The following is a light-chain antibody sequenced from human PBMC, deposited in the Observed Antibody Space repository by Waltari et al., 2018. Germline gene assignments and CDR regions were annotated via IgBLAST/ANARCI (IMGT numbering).Light chain of an antibody. V-gene: IGKV4-1*01. CDR1: QSVLYSSNNKNY. Sequence: DIVMTQSPDSLAVSLGERATINCKSSQSVLYSSNNKNYLAWYQQKPGQPPKLLISWASTRGSGFPDRFRGSGSGTDFTLTINSLQAEDVAVYYCLQYYTTPRTFGQGTKVEIK. J-gene: IGKJ1*01. CDR3: LQYYTTPRT. CDR2: WAS.